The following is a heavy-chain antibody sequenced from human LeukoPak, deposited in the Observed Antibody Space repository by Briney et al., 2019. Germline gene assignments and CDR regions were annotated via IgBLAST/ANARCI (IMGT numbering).Heavy chain of an antibody. V-gene: IGHV5-10-1*01. J-gene: IGHJ5*02. CDR2: IDPSDSYT. CDR1: GYSLTSYW. D-gene: IGHD6-13*01. CDR3: ATSSSWYGNWFDP. Sequence: GESLKISCKGSGYSLTSYWISWVRQMPGKGLEWMGRIDPSDSYTNYSPSFQGHVTISADKSISTAYLQWSSLKASDTAMYYCATSSSWYGNWFDPWGQGTLVTVSS.